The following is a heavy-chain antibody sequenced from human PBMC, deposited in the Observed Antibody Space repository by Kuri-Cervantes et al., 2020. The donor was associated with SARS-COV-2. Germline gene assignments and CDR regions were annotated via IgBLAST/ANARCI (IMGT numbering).Heavy chain of an antibody. V-gene: IGHV3-21*05. CDR2: ISSDSSHT. CDR3: ARLVFVDAFDI. D-gene: IGHD2-2*01. CDR1: GFTFSNYV. J-gene: IGHJ3*02. Sequence: GGSLRLSCVASGFTFSNYVIHWVRQAPGKGLEWVSYISSDSSHTNNAESVKGRFTISRDNAKNSLYLQMNSLRAEDTAVYYCARLVFVDAFDIWGQGTMVTVSS.